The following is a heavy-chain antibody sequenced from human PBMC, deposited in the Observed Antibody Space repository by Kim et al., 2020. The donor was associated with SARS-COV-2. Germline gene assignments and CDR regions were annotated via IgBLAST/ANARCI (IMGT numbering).Heavy chain of an antibody. Sequence: TTYAQKFQGRVTMTRDTSTSTVYMELSSLRSEDTAVYYCARDSRVVPAVYWGQGTLVTVSS. V-gene: IGHV1-46*01. J-gene: IGHJ4*02. CDR3: ARDSRVVPAVY. D-gene: IGHD2-2*01. CDR2: T.